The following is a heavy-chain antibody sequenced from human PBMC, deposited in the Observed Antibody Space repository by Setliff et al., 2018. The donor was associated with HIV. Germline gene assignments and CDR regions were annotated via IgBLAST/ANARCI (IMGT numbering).Heavy chain of an antibody. D-gene: IGHD5-18*01. V-gene: IGHV3-21*01. CDR1: GFTFSSYS. CDR2: ISSSSSYI. Sequence: PGGSLRLSCAASGFTFSSYSMNWVRQAPGKGLEWVSSISSSSSYIYYADSVKGRFTISRDNAKNSLYLQMNSLRAEDTAVYYCARATAMGFWYFDLWGRGTLVTVSS. CDR3: ARATAMGFWYFDL. J-gene: IGHJ2*01.